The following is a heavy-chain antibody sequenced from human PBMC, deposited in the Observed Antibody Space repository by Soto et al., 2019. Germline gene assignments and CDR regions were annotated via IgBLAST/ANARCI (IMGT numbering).Heavy chain of an antibody. Sequence: QVQLVQSGAEVKKPGSSVKVSCKASGGTFSSYTISWVRQAPGQGLEWMGRFIPNLGIANYAQNFQARVTITADKSTSRAYMELSSLRSEDTAVYYCARVQGGRDGYNYAFDIWGQGTMVTVSS. CDR3: ARVQGGRDGYNYAFDI. CDR1: GGTFSSYT. CDR2: FIPNLGIA. V-gene: IGHV1-69*02. D-gene: IGHD5-12*01. J-gene: IGHJ3*02.